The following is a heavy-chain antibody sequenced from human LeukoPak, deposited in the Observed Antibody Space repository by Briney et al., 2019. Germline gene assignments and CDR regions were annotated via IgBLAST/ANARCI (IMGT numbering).Heavy chain of an antibody. Sequence: PGGSLRLSCAASGFTFSSYAMSWVRQAPGKGLEWVSAISGSGGSTYYADSVKGRFTISRDNSKNTLYLQKNSLRAEDTAVYYCAKDQSDYGDYHFFDYWGQGTLVTVSS. CDR3: AKDQSDYGDYHFFDY. V-gene: IGHV3-23*01. CDR1: GFTFSSYA. CDR2: ISGSGGST. D-gene: IGHD4-17*01. J-gene: IGHJ4*02.